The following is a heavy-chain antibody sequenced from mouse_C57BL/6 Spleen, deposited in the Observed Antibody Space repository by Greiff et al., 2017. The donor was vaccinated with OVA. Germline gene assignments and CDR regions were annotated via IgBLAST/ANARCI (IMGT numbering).Heavy chain of an antibody. CDR3: AKVYYGSSYRAMDY. Sequence: DVQLVESGGGLVKPGGSLKLSCAASGFTFSDYGMHWVRQAPEKGLEWVAYISSGSSTIYYADTVKGRFTISRDNAKNTLFLQMTSLRSEDTAMYYCAKVYYGSSYRAMDYWGQGTSVTVSS. D-gene: IGHD1-1*01. CDR1: GFTFSDYG. V-gene: IGHV5-17*01. J-gene: IGHJ4*01. CDR2: ISSGSSTI.